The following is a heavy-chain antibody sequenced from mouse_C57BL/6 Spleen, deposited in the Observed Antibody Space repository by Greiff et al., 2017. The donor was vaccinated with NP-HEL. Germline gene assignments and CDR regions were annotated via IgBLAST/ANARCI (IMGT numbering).Heavy chain of an antibody. CDR1: GYTFTDYY. Sequence: EVKLQQSGPVLVKPGASVKMSCKASGYTFTDYYMNWVKQSHGKSLEWIGVINPYNGGTSYNQKFKGKATLTVDKSSSTAYMELNSLTSEDSAVYYCARLLYPRYFDVWGTGTTVTVSS. CDR3: ARLLYPRYFDV. J-gene: IGHJ1*03. CDR2: INPYNGGT. V-gene: IGHV1-19*01. D-gene: IGHD2-12*01.